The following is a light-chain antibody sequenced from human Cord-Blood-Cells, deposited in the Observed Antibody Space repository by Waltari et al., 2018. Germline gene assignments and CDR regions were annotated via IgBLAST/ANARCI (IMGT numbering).Light chain of an antibody. CDR1: SSDVGSYNL. CDR2: EGS. Sequence: QSALTQPASVSGSPGQSITISCTGTSSDVGSYNLVSWYQQHPGKAPKLMIYEGSKRPSGVSNRCSGAKSGNTASLTISGLQAEDEADYYCCSYAGSSTFEVFGRGTKLTVL. CDR3: CSYAGSSTFEV. J-gene: IGLJ2*01. V-gene: IGLV2-23*03.